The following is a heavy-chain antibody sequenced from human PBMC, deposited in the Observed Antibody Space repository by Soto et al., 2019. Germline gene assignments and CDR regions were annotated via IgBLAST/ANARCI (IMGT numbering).Heavy chain of an antibody. CDR2: LRAYNGNT. CDR1: GYTFTSYG. J-gene: IGHJ6*02. Sequence: QVQLVQSGAEVKKPGPSVKVSCKASGYTFTSYGISWVRQAPGQVIERMGWLRAYNGNTNYAQKLQGRVTMTTDTSTSTAYMELRSLRSDDSAVYYCARDLPTMDVWGQGTTVTVSS. V-gene: IGHV1-18*01. CDR3: ARDLPTMDV.